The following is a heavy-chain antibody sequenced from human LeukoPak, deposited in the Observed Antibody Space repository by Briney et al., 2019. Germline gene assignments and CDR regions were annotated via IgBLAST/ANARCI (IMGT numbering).Heavy chain of an antibody. V-gene: IGHV1-69*04. CDR2: IIPILGIA. D-gene: IGHD2-15*01. J-gene: IGHJ5*02. Sequence: ASVKVSCKASGGTFSSYAISWVRQAPGQGLEWMGRIIPILGIANYAQKFQGRVTITADKSTSTSYMEVSSLRPEDTAVYYCARSRNCSASSCAFNWFDPWGQGTLVTVSS. CDR3: ARSRNCSASSCAFNWFDP. CDR1: GGTFSSYA.